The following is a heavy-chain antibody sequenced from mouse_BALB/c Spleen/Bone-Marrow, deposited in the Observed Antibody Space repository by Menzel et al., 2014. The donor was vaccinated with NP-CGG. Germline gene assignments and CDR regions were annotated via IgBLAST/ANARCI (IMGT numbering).Heavy chain of an antibody. D-gene: IGHD4-1*01. V-gene: IGHV1S130*01. J-gene: IGHJ3*01. CDR2: IHPNSGNT. Sequence: LVESGSVLVRPGASVKLSCKASGYTFTSSWMHWAKQRPGQGLEWIGEIHPNSGNTNYNEKFKGKATLTVDTSSSTAYVDLSSLTSEDSAFYDCARYWSGFAYWGQGTLVTVSA. CDR3: ARYWSGFAY. CDR1: GYTFTSSW.